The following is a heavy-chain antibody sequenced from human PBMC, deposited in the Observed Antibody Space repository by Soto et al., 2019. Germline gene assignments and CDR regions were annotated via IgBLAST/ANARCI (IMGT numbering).Heavy chain of an antibody. D-gene: IGHD5-18*01. V-gene: IGHV3-23*01. CDR1: GFTFSSYA. J-gene: IGHJ6*02. CDR2: ISGSGDST. CDR3: AKGHTAMPFAMDV. Sequence: GGSLRLSCAASGFTFSSYAMSWVRQAPGKGLEWVSAISGSGDSTYYTDSVKGRFTISRDNSESTLYLQMNSLRAEDTALYFCAKGHTAMPFAMDVWGQGTTVTVSS.